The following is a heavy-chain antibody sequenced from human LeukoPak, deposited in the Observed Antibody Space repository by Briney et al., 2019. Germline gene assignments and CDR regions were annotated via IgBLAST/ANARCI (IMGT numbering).Heavy chain of an antibody. CDR2: IYYSGST. D-gene: IGHD2-2*01. CDR3: ASLADIVVVPAARGY. Sequence: SETLSLTCTVSGGSISSSSYYWGWIRQPPGKGLEWIGSIYYSGSTYYNPSLKSRVTISVDTSKNQFSLKLSSVTAADTAVYYCASLADIVVVPAARGYWGQGTLVTVSS. V-gene: IGHV4-39*01. J-gene: IGHJ4*02. CDR1: GGSISSSSYY.